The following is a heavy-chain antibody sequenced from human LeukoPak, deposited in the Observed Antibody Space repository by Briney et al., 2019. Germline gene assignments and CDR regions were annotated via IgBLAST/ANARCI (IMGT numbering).Heavy chain of an antibody. CDR3: ARDLISSGWLYYFDY. CDR2: ISGGGGST. Sequence: GGSLRLSCAASGFTFSNCAMSWVRQAPGKGLEWVSAISGGGGSTYYADSVKGRFTISRDNSKNTLYLQMNSLRAEDTAVYYCARDLISSGWLYYFDYWGQGTLVTVSS. CDR1: GFTFSNCA. J-gene: IGHJ4*02. D-gene: IGHD6-19*01. V-gene: IGHV3-23*01.